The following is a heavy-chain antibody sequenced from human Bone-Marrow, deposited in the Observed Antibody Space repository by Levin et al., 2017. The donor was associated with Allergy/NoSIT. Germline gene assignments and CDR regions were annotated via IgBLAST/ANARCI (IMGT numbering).Heavy chain of an antibody. CDR3: ARESVYYGSGSWIDC. V-gene: IGHV4-31*02. CDR2: IYYPGNT. Sequence: PSQTLSLTCTVSGESVSSSGFYWTWIRQYPGKGLEWIGHIYYPGNTSYNPSLKSRVSISEYRSKNQFSLKLESVTDADTAVYYCARESVYYGSGSWIDCWGQGTLVTVSS. D-gene: IGHD3-10*01. J-gene: IGHJ4*02. CDR1: GESVSSSGFY.